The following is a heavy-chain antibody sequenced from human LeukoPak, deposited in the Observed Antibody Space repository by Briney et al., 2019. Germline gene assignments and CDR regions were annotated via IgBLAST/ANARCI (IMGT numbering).Heavy chain of an antibody. Sequence: PSETLSLTCTVSDGSINSYYWNWIRQPAGKGLEWIGRIHASGGTNYNPSLKSRVIMSLDTSKKQFSLKLSSVCAADTAVYYCARPVGGYYDGRGAFEIWGQGTMVTVSS. CDR2: IHASGGT. J-gene: IGHJ3*02. CDR1: DGSINSYY. CDR3: ARPVGGYYDGRGAFEI. D-gene: IGHD3-22*01. V-gene: IGHV4-4*07.